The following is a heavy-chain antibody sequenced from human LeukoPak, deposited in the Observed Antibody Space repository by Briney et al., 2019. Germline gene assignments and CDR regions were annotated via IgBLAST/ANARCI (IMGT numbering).Heavy chain of an antibody. CDR1: GFTFSSYA. CDR2: ISGSGGST. CDR3: ARGPLSRSYDWGYYYYYGMDV. Sequence: PGGSLRLSCAASGFTFSSYAMSWVRQAPGKGLEWVSAISGSGGSTYYADSVKGRFTISRDNAKNSLYLQMNSLRAEDTAVYYCARGPLSRSYDWGYYYYYGMDVWGQGTTVTVSS. J-gene: IGHJ6*02. V-gene: IGHV3-23*01. D-gene: IGHD7-27*01.